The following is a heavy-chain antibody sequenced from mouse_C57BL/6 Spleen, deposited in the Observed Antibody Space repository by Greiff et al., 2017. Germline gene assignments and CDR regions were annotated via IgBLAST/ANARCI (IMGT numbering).Heavy chain of an antibody. J-gene: IGHJ4*01. CDR2: IYPGSGST. V-gene: IGHV1-55*01. Sequence: QVQLQQPGAELVKPGASVKMSCKASGYTFTSSWITWVKQRPGQGLEWIGDIYPGSGSTNYNEKFKSKATLTVDTSSSTAYMQLSSLTSEDSAVYYCASGGYYGSSYIAMDYWGQGTSVTVSS. D-gene: IGHD1-1*01. CDR1: GYTFTSSW. CDR3: ASGGYYGSSYIAMDY.